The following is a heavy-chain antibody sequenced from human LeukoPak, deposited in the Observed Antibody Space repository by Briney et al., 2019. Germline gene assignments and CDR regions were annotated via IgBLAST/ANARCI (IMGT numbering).Heavy chain of an antibody. D-gene: IGHD2-2*01. CDR2: IKQDGSEK. CDR1: GFTFSSYW. J-gene: IGHJ4*02. CDR3: SRDRHCIGSTCYGL. V-gene: IGHV3-7*01. Sequence: GGSLRLSCAASGFTFSSYWMSWVRQAPGKGLEWVANIKQDGSEKYYVDSVKGRFTISRDNAKNTLYLQMNSLRAEDTAVYYCSRDRHCIGSTCYGLWGQGTRVTVSS.